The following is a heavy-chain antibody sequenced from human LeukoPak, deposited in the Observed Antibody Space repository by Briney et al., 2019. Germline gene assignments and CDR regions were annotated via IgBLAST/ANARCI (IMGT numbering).Heavy chain of an antibody. V-gene: IGHV3-33*06. CDR1: GSTFSSYG. CDR2: IWYDGSNK. D-gene: IGHD5-18*01. J-gene: IGHJ4*02. CDR3: AKARYSYDHYYFDY. Sequence: PGGSLRLSCAASGSTFSSYGMHWVRQAPGKGLEWVAVIWYDGSNKYYADSVKGRFTISRDNSKNTLYLQMNSLRAEDTAVYYCAKARYSYDHYYFDYWGQGTLVTVSS.